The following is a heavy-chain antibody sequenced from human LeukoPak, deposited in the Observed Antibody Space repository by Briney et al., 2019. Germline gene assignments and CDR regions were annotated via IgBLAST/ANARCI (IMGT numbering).Heavy chain of an antibody. CDR3: ARRRYYDGSGYLE. CDR1: GDSVSRSDSY. V-gene: IGHV4-39*01. CDR2: IYYSGRT. Sequence: SESLSLTCSVSGDSVSRSDSYWDWIRQPPGKGLEWIGTIYYSGRTYYSPSLKSRVTMSVDPSNNQFSLTLRPVTAADTAVYYCARRRYYDGSGYLEWGQGTLLSVSS. J-gene: IGHJ1*01. D-gene: IGHD3-22*01.